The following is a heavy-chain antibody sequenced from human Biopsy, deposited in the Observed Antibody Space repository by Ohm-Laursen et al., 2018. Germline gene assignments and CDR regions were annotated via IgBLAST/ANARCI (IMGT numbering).Heavy chain of an antibody. V-gene: IGHV4-59*12. CDR1: GGSPFTDSITRYY. CDR2: VYYTGTT. D-gene: IGHD1-26*01. CDR3: VRDLHGRGPNWGASTGVFDL. J-gene: IGHJ3*01. Sequence: TLSLTCTVVSGGSPFTDSITRYYWNWIRQSPGKGLEWIGVVYYTGTTTYNPSFKSRVTLSMDTSNNQVSLRLLSVTAADTAVYFCVRDLHGRGPNWGASTGVFDLWGHGTAVTVSS.